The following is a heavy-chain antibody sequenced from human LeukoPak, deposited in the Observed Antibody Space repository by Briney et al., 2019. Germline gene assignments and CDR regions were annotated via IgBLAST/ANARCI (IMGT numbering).Heavy chain of an antibody. V-gene: IGHV5-10-1*01. D-gene: IGHD6-19*01. CDR1: GYSFTSYW. CDR2: IDPSDSYT. Sequence: NHGESLKISCKGSGYSFTSYWISWVRQMPGEGLEWMGRIDPSDSYTNYSPSFQGHVTISADKSISTAYLQWSSLKASDTAMYYCAITYSSGWSFDYWGQGTLVTVSS. CDR3: AITYSSGWSFDY. J-gene: IGHJ4*02.